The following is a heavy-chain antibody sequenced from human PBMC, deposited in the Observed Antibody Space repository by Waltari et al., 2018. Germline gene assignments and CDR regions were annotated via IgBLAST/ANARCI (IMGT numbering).Heavy chain of an antibody. D-gene: IGHD1-26*01. V-gene: IGHV3-30*02. Sequence: QVQLVESGGGVVQPGGSLRLSCAASGFTFSSYGMHWVRQAPGKGLEWVAFIRYDGSNKYYADSVKGRFTISRDNSKNTLYLQMNSLRAEDTAVYYCAKVFVEWVDAFDIWGQGTMVTVSS. J-gene: IGHJ3*02. CDR3: AKVFVEWVDAFDI. CDR2: IRYDGSNK. CDR1: GFTFSSYG.